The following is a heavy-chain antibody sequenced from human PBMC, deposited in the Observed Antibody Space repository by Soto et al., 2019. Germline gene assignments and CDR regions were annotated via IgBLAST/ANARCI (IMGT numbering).Heavy chain of an antibody. CDR3: ARRYGGAFEI. J-gene: IGHJ3*02. CDR1: GGSISSYY. CDR2: IYYSGST. Sequence: QVQLQESGPGLVKPSETLSLTCTVSGGSISSYYWSWIRQPPGKGLEWIGYIYYSGSTNYNPSLKRRVTISVDTAKNQFALKLSSVPAADTAVYYCARRYGGAFEIWGQGTMVTVSS. V-gene: IGHV4-59*08. D-gene: IGHD3-10*01.